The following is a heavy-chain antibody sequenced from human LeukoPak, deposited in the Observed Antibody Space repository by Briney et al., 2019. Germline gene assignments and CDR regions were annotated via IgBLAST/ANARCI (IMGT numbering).Heavy chain of an antibody. Sequence: SETLSLTCTVSGGSINSYYWSWIRQFPGKGLEWIGYISYSGSTNYNPSLKSRVTISVDTSKNQFSLKLSSVTAADTAVYYCARDPTSRSSAFDIWGQGTMVTASS. CDR3: ARDPTSRSSAFDI. CDR1: GGSINSYY. V-gene: IGHV4-59*01. J-gene: IGHJ3*02. CDR2: ISYSGST.